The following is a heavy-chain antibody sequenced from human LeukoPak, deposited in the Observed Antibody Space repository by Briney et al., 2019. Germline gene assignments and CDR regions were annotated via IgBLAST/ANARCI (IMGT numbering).Heavy chain of an antibody. V-gene: IGHV1-2*02. CDR2: INPNSGGT. CDR3: ARGWEPTDLFDY. Sequence: GASLKVSCKASGYTFTGYYMTWVRQAPGQRLEWMGWINPNSGGTNYAQKFQGRVTMTRDTSISTAYMELSRLRSDDTAVYYCARGWEPTDLFDYWGQGTLVTVSS. D-gene: IGHD1-14*01. CDR1: GYTFTGYY. J-gene: IGHJ4*01.